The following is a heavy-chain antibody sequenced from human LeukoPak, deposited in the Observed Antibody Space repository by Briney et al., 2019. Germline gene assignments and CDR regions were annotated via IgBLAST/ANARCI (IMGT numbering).Heavy chain of an antibody. Sequence: PGGSLRLSCAASGFTFSSYAMHWVRQAPGKGLEWVAVISYDGSNKYYADSVKGRFTISRDNSKNTLYLQMNSLRAEDTAVYYCARSYYDSSDLNYWGQGTLVTVSS. J-gene: IGHJ4*02. CDR3: ARSYYDSSDLNY. D-gene: IGHD3-22*01. CDR2: ISYDGSNK. CDR1: GFTFSSYA. V-gene: IGHV3-30*04.